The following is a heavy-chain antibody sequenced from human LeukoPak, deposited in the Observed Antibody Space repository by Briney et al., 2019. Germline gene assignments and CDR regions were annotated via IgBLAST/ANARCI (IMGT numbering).Heavy chain of an antibody. CDR3: AKVIAVAGTAPPGY. V-gene: IGHV3-11*01. D-gene: IGHD6-19*01. CDR1: GFTFSDYY. CDR2: ISSSGSTI. Sequence: AGGSLRLSCAASGFTFSDYYMSWIRQAPGKGLEWVSYISSSGSTIYYADSVKGRFTISRDNAKNSLYLQMNSLRAEDTAVYYCAKVIAVAGTAPPGYWGQGTLVTVSS. J-gene: IGHJ4*02.